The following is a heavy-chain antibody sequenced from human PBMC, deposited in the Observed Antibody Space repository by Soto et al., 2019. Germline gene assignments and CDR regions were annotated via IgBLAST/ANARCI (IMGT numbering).Heavy chain of an antibody. Sequence: QVQLQESGPGLVKPSGTLSLTCAVSSGSISSSNWWSWVRQPPGKGLEWIGEIYHSGSTNYNPSLKSRVTRSVEQSKNHSSLKRSSVTAADTAVYYCAMSGYCMSTSGCGSTYSYYYYMDVWGKGTTVTVSS. CDR1: SGSISSSNW. J-gene: IGHJ6*03. CDR2: IYHSGST. CDR3: AMSGYCMSTSGCGSTYSYYYYMDV. D-gene: IGHD2-2*01. V-gene: IGHV4-4*02.